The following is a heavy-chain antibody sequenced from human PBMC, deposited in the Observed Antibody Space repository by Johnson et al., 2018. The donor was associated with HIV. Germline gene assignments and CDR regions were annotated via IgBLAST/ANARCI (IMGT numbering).Heavy chain of an antibody. J-gene: IGHJ3*02. CDR3: AKDPIVLVVYAISAFDI. CDR2: ISYDGSNK. CDR1: GFTFSSYA. Sequence: QVQLLESGGGLVQPGGSLRLSCAASGFTFSSYAMSWVRQAPGKGLEWVAVISYDGSNKYYADSVKGRFTISRDNSKNTLYLQMNSLRAEDTALYYCAKDPIVLVVYAISAFDIWGQGTMVTVSS. D-gene: IGHD2-8*02. V-gene: IGHV3-30*04.